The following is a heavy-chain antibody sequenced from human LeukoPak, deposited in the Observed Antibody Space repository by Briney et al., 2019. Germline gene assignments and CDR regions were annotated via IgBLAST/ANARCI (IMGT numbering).Heavy chain of an antibody. Sequence: GGSLRLSCAASGLTFSNSWMSWVRQAPGRGLEWVANINPDGTTTYYVDSVKGRFTISRDNSKNTLYLQMNSLRAEDTAVYYCAKSYYYASGLDYWGQGTLVTVSS. CDR1: GLTFSNSW. V-gene: IGHV3-7*03. J-gene: IGHJ4*02. D-gene: IGHD3-10*01. CDR3: AKSYYYASGLDY. CDR2: INPDGTTT.